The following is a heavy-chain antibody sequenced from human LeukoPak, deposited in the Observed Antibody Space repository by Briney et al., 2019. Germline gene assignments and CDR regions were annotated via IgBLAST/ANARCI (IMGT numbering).Heavy chain of an antibody. V-gene: IGHV1-69*06. J-gene: IGHJ4*02. CDR2: IIPIFGTA. Sequence: ASVKVSCKASGGTFSSYAISWVRQAPGQGLEWMGGIIPIFGTANYAQKFQGRVTITADKSTSTAYMELSSLRTEDTAVYYCARVQGCSSGVCYYYFDQWGQGTLVTVSS. CDR3: ARVQGCSSGVCYYYFDQ. CDR1: GGTFSSYA. D-gene: IGHD2-8*01.